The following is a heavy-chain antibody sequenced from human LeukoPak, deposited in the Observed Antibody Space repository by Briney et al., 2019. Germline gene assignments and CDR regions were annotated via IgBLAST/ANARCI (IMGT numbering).Heavy chain of an antibody. J-gene: IGHJ4*02. D-gene: IGHD3-3*01. CDR2: VYYSETP. CDR3: ARHLYYDSLDS. CDR1: GGSISSSY. V-gene: IGHV4-59*08. Sequence: PSETLSLTCTVSGGSISSSYWAWIRQPPGKGLEWIGYVYYSETPKYNPSLKSRVTMSLDTSKKQFSLKLSSVTAADTAVYYCARHLYYDSLDSWGQGTLVTVSS.